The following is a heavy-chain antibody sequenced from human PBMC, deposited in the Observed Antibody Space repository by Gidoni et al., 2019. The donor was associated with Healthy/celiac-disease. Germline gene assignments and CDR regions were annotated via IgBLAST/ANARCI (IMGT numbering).Heavy chain of an antibody. J-gene: IGHJ4*02. V-gene: IGHV4-38-2*01. CDR2: IYHSGST. D-gene: IGHD1-26*01. CDR1: GYSISSGYY. Sequence: QVQLQESGPGLVQPSETLSLTCAVSGYSISSGYYWGWRRQPPGKGLEWIGSIYHSGSTYYNPSLKSRVTISVDTAKNQFSRKLSSVTAADTAVYYCARGHVGSYYVLDYWGQGTLVTVSS. CDR3: ARGHVGSYYVLDY.